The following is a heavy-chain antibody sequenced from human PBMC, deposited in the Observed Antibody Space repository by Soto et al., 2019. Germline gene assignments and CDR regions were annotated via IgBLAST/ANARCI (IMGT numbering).Heavy chain of an antibody. CDR1: GFTFSSYG. Sequence: QVQLVESGGGVVQPGRSLRLSCAASGFTFSSYGMHWVRQAPGKGLEWVAVISYDASNKYYADSVKGRFTISRDNSKNTLYLQMNSLRAEDTAVYYCAKGLYSSGWYAYYYYMDVWGKGTTVTVSS. CDR3: AKGLYSSGWYAYYYYMDV. V-gene: IGHV3-30*18. D-gene: IGHD6-19*01. CDR2: ISYDASNK. J-gene: IGHJ6*03.